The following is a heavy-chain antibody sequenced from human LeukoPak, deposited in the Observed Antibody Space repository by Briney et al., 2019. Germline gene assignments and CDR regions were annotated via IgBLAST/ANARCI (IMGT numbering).Heavy chain of an antibody. Sequence: GASVKVSCKASGYTFIGYYMHWVRQAPGQGLERMGWINPNSGGTNYAQKFQGRVTMTRDTSISTAYMEVNRLKSDDTAVYYCARYDILTGYAYWGQGTLVTVSS. V-gene: IGHV1-2*02. J-gene: IGHJ4*02. CDR1: GYTFIGYY. CDR3: ARYDILTGYAY. CDR2: INPNSGGT. D-gene: IGHD3-9*01.